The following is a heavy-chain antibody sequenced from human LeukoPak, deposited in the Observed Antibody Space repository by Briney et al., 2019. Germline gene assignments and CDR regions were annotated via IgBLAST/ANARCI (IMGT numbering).Heavy chain of an antibody. V-gene: IGHV4-31*11. CDR3: ARGLTTVTFPDAFDI. D-gene: IGHD4-17*01. Sequence: SETLSLTCAVSGGSISSGGYSWSWIRQHPGKGLEWIGYIYYSGSTYYNPSLKSRVTISVDTSKNQFSLKLSSVTAADTAVYYCARGLTTVTFPDAFDIWGQGTMVTVSS. J-gene: IGHJ3*02. CDR1: GGSISSGGYS. CDR2: IYYSGST.